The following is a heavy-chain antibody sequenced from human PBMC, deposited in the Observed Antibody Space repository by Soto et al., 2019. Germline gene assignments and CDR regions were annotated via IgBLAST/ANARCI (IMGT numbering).Heavy chain of an antibody. V-gene: IGHV3-11*01. CDR3: ARERYSYGPYYFDY. CDR2: ITSSGSTT. D-gene: IGHD5-18*01. CDR1: GFTFSYYY. J-gene: IGHJ4*02. Sequence: PGGSLRLSCAASGFTFSYYYMSWIRQAPGKGLEWVSSITSSGSTTYYTDSVKGRFTISRDNAKNSLYLQMNSLRAEDTAVYYCARERYSYGPYYFDYWGQGTLVTVSS.